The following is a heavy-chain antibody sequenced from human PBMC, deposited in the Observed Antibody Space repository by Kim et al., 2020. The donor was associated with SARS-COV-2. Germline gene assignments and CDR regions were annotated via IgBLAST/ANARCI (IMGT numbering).Heavy chain of an antibody. CDR3: ARGVVVGAAYYFDY. D-gene: IGHD1-26*01. Sequence: SVKVSCKASGGTFSSYDISWVRQAPGQGLEWMGGINPNFGNANYAQKFQGRVTITADESTSTAYMELSSLRSEDTAVYYCARGVVVGAAYYFDYWGQG. CDR2: INPNFGNA. CDR1: GGTFSSYD. V-gene: IGHV1-69*13. J-gene: IGHJ4*02.